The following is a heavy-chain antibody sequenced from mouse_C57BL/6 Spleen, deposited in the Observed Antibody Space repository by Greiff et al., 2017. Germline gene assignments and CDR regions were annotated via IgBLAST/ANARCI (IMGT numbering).Heavy chain of an antibody. V-gene: IGHV1-52*01. CDR2: IDPSDSAT. CDR3: ARRGEYYGSSPWYFDV. CDR1: GYTFTSYW. Sequence: QVQLQQPGAELVRPGSSVKLSCKASGYTFTSYWMHWVKQRPIQGLEWIGNIDPSDSATHYNPKFKDKATLTVDKSSSTAYMQLSNLTSEDSAVYYCARRGEYYGSSPWYFDVWGTGTTVTVSS. J-gene: IGHJ1*03. D-gene: IGHD1-1*01.